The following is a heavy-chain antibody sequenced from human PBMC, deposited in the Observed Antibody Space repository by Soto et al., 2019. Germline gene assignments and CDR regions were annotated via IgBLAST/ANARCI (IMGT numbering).Heavy chain of an antibody. V-gene: IGHV3-74*01. Sequence: EVQLVESGGGLVQPGGSLRLSCAASGFTFSKYWMHWVRQTPGKGLVWVSRIDAAGSLTTFADSVRGRFTISRDNAKNTLYLQMNNLRAEDTAVYYCARDRGSSWMYKWFDPWGQGTLVTVSS. CDR2: IDAAGSLT. D-gene: IGHD6-13*01. J-gene: IGHJ5*02. CDR3: ARDRGSSWMYKWFDP. CDR1: GFTFSKYW.